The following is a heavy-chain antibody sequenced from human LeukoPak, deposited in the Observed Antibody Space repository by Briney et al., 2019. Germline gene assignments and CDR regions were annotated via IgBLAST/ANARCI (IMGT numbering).Heavy chain of an antibody. CDR3: AREGYYDSSGYPYFDY. J-gene: IGHJ4*02. CDR1: GFTFSSYS. Sequence: GSLRLSCAASGFTFSSYSMNWVRQAPGKGLEWVSSISSSSSYIYYADSVKGRFTISRDNAKNSLYLQMNSLRAEDTAVYYCAREGYYDSSGYPYFDYWGQGTLVTVSS. CDR2: ISSSSSYI. V-gene: IGHV3-21*01. D-gene: IGHD3-22*01.